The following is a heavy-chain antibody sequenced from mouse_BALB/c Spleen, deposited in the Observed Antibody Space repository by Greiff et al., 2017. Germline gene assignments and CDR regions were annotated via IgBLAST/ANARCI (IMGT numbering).Heavy chain of an antibody. V-gene: IGHV1S81*02. Sequence: QVQLKQPGAELVKPGASVKLSCKASGYTFTSYYMYWVKQRPGQGLEWIGGINPSNGGTNFNEKFKSKATLTVDKSSSTAYMQLSSLTSEDSAVYYCTTLLGGFYAMDYWGQGTSVTVSS. CDR3: TTLLGGFYAMDY. CDR1: GYTFTSYY. D-gene: IGHD4-1*01. J-gene: IGHJ4*01. CDR2: INPSNGGT.